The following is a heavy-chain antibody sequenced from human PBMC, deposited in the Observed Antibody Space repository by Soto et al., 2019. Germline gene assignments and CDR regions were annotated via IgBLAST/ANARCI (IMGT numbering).Heavy chain of an antibody. Sequence: PGGSLRLSCAASGFTLSSYSMNWVRQAPGKGLEWVSAIGTAGDTYYPGSVKGRFTISRENAKNSLYLQMNSLRAGDTAVYYCARDSGPEAAFDIWGQGTMVTVS. CDR3: ARDSGPEAAFDI. CDR1: GFTLSSYS. CDR2: IGTAGDT. V-gene: IGHV3-13*01. J-gene: IGHJ3*02.